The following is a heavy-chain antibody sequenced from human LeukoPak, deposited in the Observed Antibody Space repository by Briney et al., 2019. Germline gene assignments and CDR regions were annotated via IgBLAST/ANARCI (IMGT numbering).Heavy chain of an antibody. CDR3: ARGVDQRTDY. J-gene: IGHJ4*02. Sequence: GGSLRLSCAASGFTVSSNYMSCVRQAPGKWLEWVSVIYSGGSTYYADSVKGRFTISRDNSKNTLYLQMNSLRAEDTAVYYCARGVDQRTDYWGQGTLVTVSS. V-gene: IGHV3-66*02. CDR2: IYSGGST. D-gene: IGHD2-2*01. CDR1: GFTVSSNY.